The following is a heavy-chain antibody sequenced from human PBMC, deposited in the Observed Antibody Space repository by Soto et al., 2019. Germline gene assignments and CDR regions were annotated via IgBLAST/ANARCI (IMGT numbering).Heavy chain of an antibody. CDR2: IKEDGSEK. CDR1: GSTFSNYW. J-gene: IGHJ4*02. Sequence: QPGGSLRLSCAASGSTFSNYWMTWVRQAPGKGLEWVANIKEDGSEKHYVDSVKGRFTISRDNAKNSLYLQMNSLRVEDTAVYFCSRDVVVGAKALNYWGQGALVTVSS. D-gene: IGHD2-15*01. CDR3: SRDVVVGAKALNY. V-gene: IGHV3-7*01.